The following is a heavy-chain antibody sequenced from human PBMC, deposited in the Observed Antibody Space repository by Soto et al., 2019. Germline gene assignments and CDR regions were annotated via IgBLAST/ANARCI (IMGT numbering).Heavy chain of an antibody. D-gene: IGHD3-10*01. CDR1: GFTFSSYW. J-gene: IGHJ3*02. CDR2: IKQDGSEK. V-gene: IGHV3-7*03. CDR3: ARVLGYGSGSYYNNAFDI. Sequence: GGSLRLSCAASGFTFSSYWMSWVRQAPGKGLEWVANIKQDGSEKYYVDSVKGRFTISRDNAKNSLYLQMNSLRAEDTAVYYWARVLGYGSGSYYNNAFDIWGQGTMVTVSS.